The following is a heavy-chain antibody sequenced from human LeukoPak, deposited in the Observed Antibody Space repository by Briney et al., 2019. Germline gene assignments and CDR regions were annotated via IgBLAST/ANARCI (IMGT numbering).Heavy chain of an antibody. Sequence: SETLSLTCAVSGGSISSDNWWSWVRQPPGKRLEWIGEIHHRGGTNYNPSLQSRVTISVDKSNNHFSLRLTSVTAADAAVYYCTTNGWYCLDHWGQGALVTVSS. CDR1: GGSISSDNW. V-gene: IGHV4-4*02. J-gene: IGHJ1*01. CDR3: TTNGWYCLDH. CDR2: IHHRGGT. D-gene: IGHD6-19*01.